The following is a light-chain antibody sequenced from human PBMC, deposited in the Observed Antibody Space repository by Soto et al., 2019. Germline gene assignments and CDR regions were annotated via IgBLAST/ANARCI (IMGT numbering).Light chain of an antibody. J-gene: IGKJ2*01. V-gene: IGKV1-5*03. Sequence: DIQMTQSPSTLSASVGDRVTITCQASQDINIWLAWYQQKPGKAPKLLIYKASTLERGVPSRFIGSGSGTDFTLVISSLQPDDFATYYCQQYSSDSNTFGQGTRLDIK. CDR2: KAS. CDR3: QQYSSDSNT. CDR1: QDINIW.